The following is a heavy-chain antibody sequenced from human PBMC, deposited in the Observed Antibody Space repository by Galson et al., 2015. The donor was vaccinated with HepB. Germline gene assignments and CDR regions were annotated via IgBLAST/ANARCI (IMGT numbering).Heavy chain of an antibody. J-gene: IGHJ1*01. CDR2: INPSGGST. D-gene: IGHD3-22*01. V-gene: IGHV1-46*01. Sequence: SVKVSCKASGYTFTSYYMHWVRQAPGQGLEWMGIINPSGGSTSYAQKFQGRVTMTRDTSTSTVYMELSSLRSEDTAVYYCAKTMMKLTVHFQHWGQGTLVTVSS. CDR1: GYTFTSYY. CDR3: AKTMMKLTVHFQH.